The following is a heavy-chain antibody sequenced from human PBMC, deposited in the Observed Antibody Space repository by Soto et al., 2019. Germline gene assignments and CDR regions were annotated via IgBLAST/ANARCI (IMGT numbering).Heavy chain of an antibody. J-gene: IGHJ6*01. CDR1: GFTFSIYN. D-gene: IGHD1-1*01. Sequence: GGSXRLSCASSGFTFSIYNMNWVRQAPGKGLEWVSCISSSSSFIFYADSVKGRFTISRDNAKNSLYLQMNSLRAEDKAVYYCYRQTTEDLIPVWGQGTTVTVSS. CDR2: ISSSSSFI. V-gene: IGHV3-21*01. CDR3: YRQTTEDLIPV.